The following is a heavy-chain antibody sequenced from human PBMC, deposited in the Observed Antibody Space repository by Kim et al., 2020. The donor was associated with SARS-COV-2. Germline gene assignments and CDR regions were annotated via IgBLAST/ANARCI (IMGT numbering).Heavy chain of an antibody. V-gene: IGHV4-30-4*01. CDR2: IYYSGST. CDR1: GGSISSGDYY. D-gene: IGHD1-1*01. J-gene: IGHJ4*02. CDR3: ARIQRWLQLDEIDY. Sequence: SETLSLTCTVSGGSISSGDYYWSWIRQPPGKGLEWIGYIYYSGSTYYNPSLKSRVTISVDTSKNQFSLKLSSVTAADTAVYYCARIQRWLQLDEIDYWGQGTLVTVSS.